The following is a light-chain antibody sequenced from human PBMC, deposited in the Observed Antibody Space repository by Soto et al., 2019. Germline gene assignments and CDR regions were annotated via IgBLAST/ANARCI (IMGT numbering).Light chain of an antibody. CDR3: AAWDDSLNGPV. V-gene: IGLV1-36*01. CDR2: YDD. CDR1: SSNIGNNA. Sequence: QSVLTQPPSVSEAPRQRVTISCSGSSSNIGNNAVNWYQQLPGKAPKLLIYYDDLLPSGVSDRFSGSKSGTSASLAISGLQSDGEADYYCAAWDDSLNGPVFGGGTKLTVL. J-gene: IGLJ3*02.